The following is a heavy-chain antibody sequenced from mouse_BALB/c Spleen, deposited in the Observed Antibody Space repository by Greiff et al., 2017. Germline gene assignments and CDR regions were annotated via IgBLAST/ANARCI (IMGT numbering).Heavy chain of an antibody. CDR3: TREGGHYYGSSHYYAMDY. Sequence: DVHLVESGGGLVKPGGSLKLSCAASGFTFSSYTMSWVRQTSEKRLEWVATISSGGSYTYYPDSVKGRFTISRDNAKNTLYLQMSSLKSEDTAMYYCTREGGHYYGSSHYYAMDYWGQGTSVTVSS. V-gene: IGHV5-6-4*01. CDR2: ISSGGSYT. CDR1: GFTFSSYT. J-gene: IGHJ4*01. D-gene: IGHD1-1*01.